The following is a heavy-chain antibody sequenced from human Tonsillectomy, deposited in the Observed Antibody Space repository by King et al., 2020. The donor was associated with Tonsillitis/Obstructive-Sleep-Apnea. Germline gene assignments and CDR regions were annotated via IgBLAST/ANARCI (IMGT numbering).Heavy chain of an antibody. D-gene: IGHD1-26*01. J-gene: IGHJ5*02. CDR3: ASGTVAPAWFDP. Sequence: VQLQESGQGLVKPSETLSLTCTVSGGSISGYYWNWVRQPPGQGLEWIGYIFSTGTTNYSPSLKSRVTISLDASKRQFSLNLSSVTAADTAVYYCASGTVAPAWFDPWGQGTLVTVSS. V-gene: IGHV4-59*01. CDR2: IFSTGTT. CDR1: GGSISGYY.